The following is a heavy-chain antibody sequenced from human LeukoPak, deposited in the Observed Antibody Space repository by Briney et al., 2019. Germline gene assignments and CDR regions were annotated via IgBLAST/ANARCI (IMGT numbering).Heavy chain of an antibody. CDR2: IIPIFGTA. D-gene: IGHD3-22*01. V-gene: IGHV1-69*05. J-gene: IGHJ4*02. CDR1: GGTFSSYA. Sequence: VKVSCKASGGTFSSYAISWVRQAPRQGLEWMGGIIPIFGTANYAQKFQGRVTITTDESTSTAYMELSSLRSEDTAVYYCATETYYYDSSGYIYYFDYWGQGTLVTVSS. CDR3: ATETYYYDSSGYIYYFDY.